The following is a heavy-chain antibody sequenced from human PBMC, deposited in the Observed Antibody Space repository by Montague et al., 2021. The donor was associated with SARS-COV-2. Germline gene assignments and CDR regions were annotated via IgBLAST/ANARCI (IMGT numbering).Heavy chain of an antibody. V-gene: IGHV3-30*18. Sequence: SLRPSCAASGFTFNNFAMHWVRQAPGKGLEWVAVISYDGSIKYYADSLRGRFTISRDSSQKTLYLQMNSLSGEDTAVYYCAKNRDIFWFGEGRDSMDVWGKGTTVIVSS. CDR3: AKNRDIFWFGEGRDSMDV. CDR1: GFTFNNFA. CDR2: ISYDGSIK. D-gene: IGHD3-10*01. J-gene: IGHJ6*03.